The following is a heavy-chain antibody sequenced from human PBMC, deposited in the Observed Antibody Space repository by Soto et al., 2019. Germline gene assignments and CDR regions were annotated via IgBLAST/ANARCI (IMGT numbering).Heavy chain of an antibody. D-gene: IGHD6-6*01. J-gene: IGHJ4*02. Sequence: SETLSLTCAVYGGSFSGYYWSWIRQPPGKGLEWIGEINHSGSTNYNPSLKSRVTISVDTSKTQFSLKLSSVTAADTAVYYCAAEYSSSSVLDYGGQGTLVTVS. CDR3: AAEYSSSSVLDY. V-gene: IGHV4-34*01. CDR2: INHSGST. CDR1: GGSFSGYY.